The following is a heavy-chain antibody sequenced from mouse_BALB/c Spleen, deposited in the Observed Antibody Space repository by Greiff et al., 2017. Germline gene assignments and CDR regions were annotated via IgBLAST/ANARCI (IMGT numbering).Heavy chain of an antibody. CDR1: GYTFTSYW. J-gene: IGHJ1*01. CDR3: TRNDDGYYGYFDV. Sequence: VQLQQPGAELVKPGASVKLSCKASGYTFTSYWMPWVKQRPGQGLEWIGEINPSNGGTNFNEKFKSKATLTVDKSSSTAYMQLSSLTSEDSAVYYCTRNDDGYYGYFDVWGAGTTVTVSS. D-gene: IGHD2-3*01. CDR2: INPSNGGT. V-gene: IGHV1S81*02.